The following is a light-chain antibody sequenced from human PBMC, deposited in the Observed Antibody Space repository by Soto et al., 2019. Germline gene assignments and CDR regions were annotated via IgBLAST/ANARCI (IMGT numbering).Light chain of an antibody. V-gene: IGKV3-15*01. Sequence: EIVMTQSPATLSVSPGERATLSCRASQTVNHNLAWYQQKPGQAPRLLIYGASARATGIPARFSGSGSGTEFTLAISSLQSEDFAVYYCQQYSNWPLTFGGGTKVEIK. CDR3: QQYSNWPLT. CDR1: QTVNHN. CDR2: GAS. J-gene: IGKJ4*01.